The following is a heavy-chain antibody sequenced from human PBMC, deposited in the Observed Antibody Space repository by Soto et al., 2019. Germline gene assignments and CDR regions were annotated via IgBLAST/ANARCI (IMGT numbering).Heavy chain of an antibody. CDR3: ASSTSRYELDFWSHPRARYFDY. V-gene: IGHV4-31*03. J-gene: IGHJ4*02. Sequence: QVQLQESGPGLVKPSQTLSLTCTVSGGSISSGGYYWSWIRQHPGKGLEWIGYIYYSGSTYYNPSLKSRVTISVDTSKNQFSLKLSSVTAADTAVYYCASSTSRYELDFWSHPRARYFDYWGQGTLVTVSS. CDR1: GGSISSGGYY. CDR2: IYYSGST. D-gene: IGHD3-3*01.